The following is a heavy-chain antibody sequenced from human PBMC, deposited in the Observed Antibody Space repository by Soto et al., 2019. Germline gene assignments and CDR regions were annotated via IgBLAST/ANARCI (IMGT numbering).Heavy chain of an antibody. D-gene: IGHD3-16*01. V-gene: IGHV3-9*01. CDR3: VKDLGLGLRPVFDY. CDR1: GFTFDEYA. CDR2: ISWNSATI. Sequence: EVQLVESGGGLVQPGRSLRLSCAASGFTFDEYAMHWVRQAPGKGLEWVSGISWNSATIGCADSVKGRFTISRDNAKNSLYLQMNSLRADDTALYYCVKDLGLGLRPVFDYWGQGTLVTVSS. J-gene: IGHJ4*02.